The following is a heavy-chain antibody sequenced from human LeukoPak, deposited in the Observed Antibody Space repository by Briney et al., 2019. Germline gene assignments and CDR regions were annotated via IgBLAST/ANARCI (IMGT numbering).Heavy chain of an antibody. CDR3: ARIRYFDPFDY. Sequence: SETLSLTCAVYGGSFSGYYWSWIRQPPGKGLEWIGEINHSGSTNYNPSLKSRVTISVNTSKNQFSLKLSSVTAADTAGYYCARIRYFDPFDYWGQGTLVTASS. V-gene: IGHV4-34*01. CDR1: GGSFSGYY. J-gene: IGHJ4*02. CDR2: INHSGST. D-gene: IGHD3-9*01.